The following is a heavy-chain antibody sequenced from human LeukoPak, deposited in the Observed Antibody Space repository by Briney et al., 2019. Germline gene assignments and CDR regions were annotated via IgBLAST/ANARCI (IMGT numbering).Heavy chain of an antibody. D-gene: IGHD3-9*01. Sequence: GESLKIFCKGSGYCVTGDWIGWVRQMAGKGLEWMGIIYPGDSDTRYSPSFQGQVTISADKSISTAYLQWSSLKASDTAMYYCARQSYDILTGSRTDYFDYWGQGTLVTVSS. J-gene: IGHJ4*02. CDR3: ARQSYDILTGSRTDYFDY. V-gene: IGHV5-51*01. CDR1: GYCVTGDW. CDR2: IYPGDSDT.